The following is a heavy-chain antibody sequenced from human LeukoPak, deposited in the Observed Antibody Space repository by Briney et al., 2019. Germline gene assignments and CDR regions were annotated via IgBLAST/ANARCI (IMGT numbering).Heavy chain of an antibody. CDR3: ARVMALTTVTTGIDDAFDI. CDR2: ISSSSSTI. CDR1: GFTFSTYS. V-gene: IGHV3-48*04. Sequence: GGSLRLSCAASGFTFSTYSMNWVRQAPGKGLEWVSYISSSSSTIYYADSVKGRFTISGDNAKNSLYLQMNSLRAEDTAVYYCARVMALTTVTTGIDDAFDIWGQGTMVTVSS. D-gene: IGHD4-17*01. J-gene: IGHJ3*02.